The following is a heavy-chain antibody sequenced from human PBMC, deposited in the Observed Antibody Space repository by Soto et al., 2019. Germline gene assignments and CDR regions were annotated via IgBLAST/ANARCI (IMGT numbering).Heavy chain of an antibody. V-gene: IGHV3-11*01. CDR3: ARDADGYSVFDY. D-gene: IGHD4-4*01. CDR2: ISSSGSTI. J-gene: IGHJ4*02. CDR1: GFTFSDYY. Sequence: GGSLRLSCAASGFTFSDYYMSWIRQAPGKGLEWVSYISSSGSTIYYADSVKGRFAISRDNAENSLYLQMNSLRAEDTAVYYCARDADGYSVFDYWGQGTLVTVSS.